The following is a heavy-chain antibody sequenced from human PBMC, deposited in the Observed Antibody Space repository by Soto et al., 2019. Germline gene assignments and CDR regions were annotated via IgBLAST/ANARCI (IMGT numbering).Heavy chain of an antibody. D-gene: IGHD3-9*01. CDR3: ARGDLRYFEWYPQGFDP. Sequence: SETLSLTCAVYGGSFSGYYWSWIRQPPGKGLEWIGEINHSGSTNYNPSLKSRVTISVDTSKNQFSLKLSSVTAADTAVYYCARGDLRYFEWYPQGFDPWGQGTLVTVSS. V-gene: IGHV4-34*01. CDR1: GGSFSGYY. CDR2: INHSGST. J-gene: IGHJ5*02.